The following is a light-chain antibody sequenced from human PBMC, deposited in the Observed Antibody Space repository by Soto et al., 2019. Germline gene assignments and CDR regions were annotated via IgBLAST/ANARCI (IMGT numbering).Light chain of an antibody. CDR3: GAWDNSLKGLV. V-gene: IGLV1-44*01. J-gene: IGLJ3*02. Sequence: QAVVTQPPSVSGTPGQKVTISCSGNTSNIGSNTVNWYQQFPGTAPKFLIFSTTQRPSGVPARFSGSKSGTSASLAIGGLQPDDEANYYCGAWDNSLKGLVFGGGTKLTVL. CDR1: TSNIGSNT. CDR2: STT.